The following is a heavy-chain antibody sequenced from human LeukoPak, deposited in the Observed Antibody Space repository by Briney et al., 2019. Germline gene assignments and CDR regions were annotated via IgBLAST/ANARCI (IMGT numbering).Heavy chain of an antibody. CDR3: TKDIGYFDY. Sequence: GGSLRLSCAASGFTFSKAWMSWVRQAPGKGLEWVGRFKSKTDGGTTDYAAPVKGRFIVSRDDSKNTLYLQMNSLRTEDTAVYFCTKDIGYFDYWGRGTQVTVSS. V-gene: IGHV3-15*01. CDR2: FKSKTDGGTT. J-gene: IGHJ4*02. CDR1: GFTFSKAW.